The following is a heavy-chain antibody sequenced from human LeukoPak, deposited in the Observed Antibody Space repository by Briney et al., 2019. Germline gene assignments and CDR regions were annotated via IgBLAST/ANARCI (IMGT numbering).Heavy chain of an antibody. CDR2: INPNSGNT. D-gene: IGHD6-19*01. CDR3: ATEAAVAGFDY. CDR1: GYTFTGYH. V-gene: IGHV1-2*02. Sequence: ASVKVSCKASGYTFTGYHMHWVRQVPGQGLEWMGWINPNSGNTNSAQKFQGRVTMTRDTSISTVYMELSRLRSDDTAVYYCATEAAVAGFDYWGQGTLVTVSS. J-gene: IGHJ4*02.